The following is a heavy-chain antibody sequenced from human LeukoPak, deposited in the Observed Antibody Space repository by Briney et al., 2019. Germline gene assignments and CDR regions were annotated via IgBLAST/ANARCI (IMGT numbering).Heavy chain of an antibody. Sequence: ASVKVSCKASGYTFTSYAMNWVRQAPGQGLERMGWINTNTGNPTYAQGFTGRFVFSLDTSVSTAYLQISSLKAEDTAVYYCASPPGLPRYYYDSSGAWNAFDIWGQGTMVTVSS. CDR1: GYTFTSYA. CDR3: ASPPGLPRYYYDSSGAWNAFDI. CDR2: INTNTGNP. V-gene: IGHV7-4-1*02. D-gene: IGHD3-22*01. J-gene: IGHJ3*02.